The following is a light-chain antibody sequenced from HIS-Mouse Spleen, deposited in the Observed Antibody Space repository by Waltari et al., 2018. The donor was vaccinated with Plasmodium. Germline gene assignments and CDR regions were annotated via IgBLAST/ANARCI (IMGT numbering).Light chain of an antibody. V-gene: IGLV3-25*03. J-gene: IGLJ3*02. Sequence: SYELTQPPSVSVSPGQTARITCSGDALPKQYAYWYQQKPGQAPGLVIYKDSERPSGIPERFSGSSSGTTVTLTISGVQAEDEAGYYCQSADSSGTPNWVFGGGTKLTVL. CDR2: KDS. CDR1: ALPKQY. CDR3: QSADSSGTPNWV.